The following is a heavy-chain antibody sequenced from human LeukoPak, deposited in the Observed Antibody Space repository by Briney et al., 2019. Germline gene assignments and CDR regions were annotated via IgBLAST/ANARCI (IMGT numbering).Heavy chain of an antibody. D-gene: IGHD3-22*01. V-gene: IGHV3-48*03. CDR1: GFTFSNYE. J-gene: IGHJ3*02. CDR3: ARGGYDSRGYYFKAFDI. Sequence: GGSLRLSCAASGFTFSNYEMNWVRQAPGKGLEWVSYISSSGSTIYYADSVKGRFTISRDNAQNSLYVQMSSLRAEDTAVYYCARGGYDSRGYYFKAFDIWGQGTMVTVSS. CDR2: ISSSGSTI.